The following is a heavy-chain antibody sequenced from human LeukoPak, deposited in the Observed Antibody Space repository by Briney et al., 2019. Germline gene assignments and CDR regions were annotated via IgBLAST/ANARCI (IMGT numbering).Heavy chain of an antibody. V-gene: IGHV3-23*01. Sequence: QPGGSLRLSCAASGFTFSSYAMNWVRQAPGKGLEWVSAMSYSGSSTYYADSVKGRFTISRDNSKNTLYLQMNSLRAEDTAVYYCAKDRSSSFSGFLEYWGQGTLVTVCS. D-gene: IGHD6-6*01. J-gene: IGHJ4*02. CDR1: GFTFSSYA. CDR2: MSYSGSST. CDR3: AKDRSSSFSGFLEY.